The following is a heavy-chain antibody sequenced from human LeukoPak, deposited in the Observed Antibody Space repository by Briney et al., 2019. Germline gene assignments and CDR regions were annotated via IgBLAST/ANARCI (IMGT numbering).Heavy chain of an antibody. V-gene: IGHV3-23*01. CDR3: ATYTTSSRAFEY. J-gene: IGHJ4*02. Sequence: GGSLRLSCAASGFTFANYAMTWVRQAPGKGLEWVSAISPGSVNTYYADSVRGRFTISRDNSKNTLYVQINTLRADDTAVYYCATYTTSSRAFEYWGQGTLVTVSS. CDR1: GFTFANYA. CDR2: ISPGSVNT. D-gene: IGHD2-2*02.